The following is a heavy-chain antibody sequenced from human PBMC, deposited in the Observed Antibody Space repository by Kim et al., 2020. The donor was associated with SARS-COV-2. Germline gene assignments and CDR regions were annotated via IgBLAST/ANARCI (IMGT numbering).Heavy chain of an antibody. D-gene: IGHD6-13*01. CDR1: GFTFSSYW. CDR3: ARGNIAAAGRGFDI. CDR2: INGDGTST. V-gene: IGHV3-74*01. Sequence: GGSLRLSCAASGFTFSSYWMHWVRQAPGKGLVWVSRINGDGTSTNYADSVKGRFTISRDSAKNTLYLQMNSLRAEDTAVYYCARGNIAAAGRGFDIWGQGTMGTGSS. J-gene: IGHJ3*02.